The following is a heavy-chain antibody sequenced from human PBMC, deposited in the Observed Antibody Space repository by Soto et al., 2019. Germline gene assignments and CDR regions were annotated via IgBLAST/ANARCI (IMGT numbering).Heavy chain of an antibody. V-gene: IGHV3-23*01. CDR2: LSGSGGTT. D-gene: IGHD1-26*01. Sequence: GGSLRLSCAASGFTFSSYAMSWVRQAPGKGLEWVSALSGSGGTTYYAVSVKGRFTISRDNSKNTLYLQMNGLRAEDTAVYYCAKDDTVGATTYYGLDVWGQGTMVTVSS. CDR3: AKDDTVGATTYYGLDV. CDR1: GFTFSSYA. J-gene: IGHJ6*02.